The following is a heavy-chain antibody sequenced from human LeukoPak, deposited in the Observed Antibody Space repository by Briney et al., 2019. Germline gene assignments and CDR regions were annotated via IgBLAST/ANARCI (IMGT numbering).Heavy chain of an antibody. V-gene: IGHV3-74*01. CDR3: ASWYYYDSSGYKTFDY. J-gene: IGHJ4*02. CDR1: GFTFSSYW. D-gene: IGHD3-22*01. CDR2: INSDGSST. Sequence: GGSLRLSCAASGFTFSSYWMHWVRQAPGKGLVWVSRINSDGSSTSYADSVKGRFTISRDNAKNTLYLQMNSLRAEDTAVYYCASWYYYDSSGYKTFDYWGRGTLVTVSS.